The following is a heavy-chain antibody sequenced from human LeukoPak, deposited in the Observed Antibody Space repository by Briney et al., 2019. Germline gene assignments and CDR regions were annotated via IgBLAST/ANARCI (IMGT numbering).Heavy chain of an antibody. CDR3: ARANCGGDCYLFDY. J-gene: IGHJ4*02. D-gene: IGHD2-21*02. V-gene: IGHV3-7*03. CDR1: GFTFSSYW. Sequence: PGGSLRLSCAASGFTFSSYWMSWVRQAPGKGLEWVANIKQDGSGKYYVDSVKGRFTISRDNAKNSLYLQMNSLRAEDTAVYYCARANCGGDCYLFDYWGQGTLVTVSS. CDR2: IKQDGSGK.